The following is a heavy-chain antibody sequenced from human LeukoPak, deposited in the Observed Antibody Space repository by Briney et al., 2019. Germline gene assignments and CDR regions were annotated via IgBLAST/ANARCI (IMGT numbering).Heavy chain of an antibody. CDR2: ISSNGGST. J-gene: IGHJ6*02. CDR3: ARGGRYIYASYYGMDV. D-gene: IGHD5-18*01. Sequence: PGGSLRLSCAASGFTFSSYAMHWVRQAPGKGLEYVSAISSNGGSTYYADSVKGRFTISRDNSKNTLYLQMGSLRAEDMAVYYCARGGRYIYASYYGMDVWGQGTTVTVSS. CDR1: GFTFSSYA. V-gene: IGHV3-64*02.